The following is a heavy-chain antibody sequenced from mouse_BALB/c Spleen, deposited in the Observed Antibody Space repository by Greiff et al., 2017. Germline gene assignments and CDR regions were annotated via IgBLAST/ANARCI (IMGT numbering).Heavy chain of an antibody. CDR1: GYAFSSYW. CDR3: ARGEVQGFDY. V-gene: IGHV1-80*01. Sequence: VQLQQSGAELVRPGSSVKISCKASGYAFSSYWMNWVKQRPGQGLEWIGQIYPGDGDTNYNGKFKGKATLTADKSSSTAYMQLSSLTSEDSAVYFCARGEVQGFDYWGQGTTLTVSS. D-gene: IGHD2-14*01. J-gene: IGHJ2*01. CDR2: IYPGDGDT.